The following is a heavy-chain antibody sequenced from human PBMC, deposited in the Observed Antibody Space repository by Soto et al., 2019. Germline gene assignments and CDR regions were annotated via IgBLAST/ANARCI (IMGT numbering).Heavy chain of an antibody. CDR2: INAGNGNT. CDR3: ASNFLEATPYGMDV. Sequence: ASVKVSCKASGYTFTSYGLHWVRQAPGQRLEWMGWINAGNGNTKYSQKFQGRVTITRDTSASTVYMGLSSLRSEDTAVYYCASNFLEATPYGMDVCCQGATVTVSS. V-gene: IGHV1-3*01. CDR1: GYTFTSYG. D-gene: IGHD1-26*01. J-gene: IGHJ6*02.